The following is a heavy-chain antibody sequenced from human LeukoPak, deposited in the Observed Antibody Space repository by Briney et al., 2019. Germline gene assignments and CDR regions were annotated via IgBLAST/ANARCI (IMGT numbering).Heavy chain of an antibody. CDR1: GFTFGDYW. CDR2: IKRDGSEE. CDR3: ARDREGDGYNFAAFDI. Sequence: GGSLRLSCAASGFTFGDYWMSWVRQAPGKGLEWVANIKRDGSEEYYVDSVKGRFTISRDNAKNSLYLQMNSLRAEDTAVYYCARDREGDGYNFAAFDIWGQGTMVTVSS. V-gene: IGHV3-7*01. D-gene: IGHD5-24*01. J-gene: IGHJ3*02.